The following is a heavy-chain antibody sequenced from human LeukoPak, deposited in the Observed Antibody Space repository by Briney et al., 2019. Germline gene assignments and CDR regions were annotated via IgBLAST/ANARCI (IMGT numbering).Heavy chain of an antibody. CDR2: IKSKTDGATT. V-gene: IGHV3-15*01. CDR1: GFTFSNAW. D-gene: IGHD2-15*01. J-gene: IGHJ4*02. CDR3: TTDVVGRTSTAPY. Sequence: GGSLRLSCAASGFTFSNAWMSWVRQAPGKGLEWVGRIKSKTDGATTDYVAPVKGRFIISRDDSKNTLYLQMNSLKTEDTAVYYCTTDVVGRTSTAPYWGQGTLVTVSS.